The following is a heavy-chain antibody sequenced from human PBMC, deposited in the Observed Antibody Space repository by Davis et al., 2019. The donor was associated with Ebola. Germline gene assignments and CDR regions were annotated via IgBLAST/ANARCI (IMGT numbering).Heavy chain of an antibody. Sequence: PSETLSLTCTVSGGSISSYYWSWIRQPPGKGLEWIGYIYYSGSTNYNPSLKSRVTISVDTSKNQFSLKLSSVTAADTAVYYCARLGYCSSTSCYTPSGSSFDYWGQGTLVTVSS. V-gene: IGHV4-59*01. D-gene: IGHD2-2*02. CDR2: IYYSGST. CDR1: GGSISSYY. CDR3: ARLGYCSSTSCYTPSGSSFDY. J-gene: IGHJ4*02.